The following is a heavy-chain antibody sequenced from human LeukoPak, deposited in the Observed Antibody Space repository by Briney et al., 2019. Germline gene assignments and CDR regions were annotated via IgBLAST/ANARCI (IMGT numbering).Heavy chain of an antibody. CDR2: INPSGGST. D-gene: IGHD4-23*01. CDR3: ARDNSVEDTAWWFDP. Sequence: ASVKVSCKASGYTFTGYYMHWVRQAPGQGLEWMGIINPSGGSTSYAQKFQGRVTMTRDMSTSTDYMELSSLRSEDTAVYYCARDNSVEDTAWWFDPWGQGTLVTVSS. V-gene: IGHV1-46*01. J-gene: IGHJ5*02. CDR1: GYTFTGYY.